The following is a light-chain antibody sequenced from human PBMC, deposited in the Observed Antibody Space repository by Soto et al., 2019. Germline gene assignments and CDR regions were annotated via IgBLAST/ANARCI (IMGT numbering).Light chain of an antibody. J-gene: IGLJ1*01. Sequence: SVLTQPPSASGTPGQSVTISCTGTSSDVGGYNYVSWYQQRPSKAPKPMIYEVSKRPAGVPDRFSGSKSGNTASLTVSGLQAEDEADYFCCSYAGSNRGVFGTGTKVTVL. CDR3: CSYAGSNRGV. CDR1: SSDVGGYNY. V-gene: IGLV2-8*01. CDR2: EVS.